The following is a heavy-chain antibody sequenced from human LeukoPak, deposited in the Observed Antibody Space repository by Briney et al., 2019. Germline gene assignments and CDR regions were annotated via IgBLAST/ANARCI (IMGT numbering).Heavy chain of an antibody. CDR3: AKGGSGYYYSHCDY. D-gene: IGHD5-12*01. J-gene: IGHJ4*02. V-gene: IGHV3-23*01. CDR1: GFTFSSYA. CDR2: ISGSGGST. Sequence: GGSLRLSCAASGFTFSSYAMSWVRQAPGKGLEWVSAISGSGGSTYYADSVKGRFTISRDNSKNTLYLQMNSLRAEDTAVYYCAKGGSGYYYSHCDYWGQGTLVTVSS.